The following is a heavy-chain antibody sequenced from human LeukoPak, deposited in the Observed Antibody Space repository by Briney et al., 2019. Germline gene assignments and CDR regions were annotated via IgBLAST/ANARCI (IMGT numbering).Heavy chain of an antibody. CDR2: IYYSGST. Sequence: SETLSLTCTVSGGSISSSSYYWGWIRQPPGKGLEWIGYIYYSGSTYYNPSLKSRVTISVDTSKNQFSLKLSSVTAADTAVYYCARTGLVVVPAARPPFDYWGQGTLVTVSS. V-gene: IGHV4-31*03. D-gene: IGHD2-2*01. CDR3: ARTGLVVVPAARPPFDY. J-gene: IGHJ4*02. CDR1: GGSISSSSYY.